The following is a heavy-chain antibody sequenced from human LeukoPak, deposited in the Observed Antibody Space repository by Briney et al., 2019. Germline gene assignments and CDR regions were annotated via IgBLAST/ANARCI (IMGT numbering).Heavy chain of an antibody. Sequence: AGGSLRLSCAVSGITLSNYGMTWVRQAPGKGLEWVAGISDTGGRTNYADSVKGRFTISRDNPKNTLYLQMNSLRAEDTAVHFCAKRGVVIRVILVGFHKEAYYFDSWGQGALVTVSS. CDR3: AKRGVVIRVILVGFHKEAYYFDS. J-gene: IGHJ4*02. V-gene: IGHV3-23*01. CDR2: ISDTGGRT. CDR1: GITLSNYG. D-gene: IGHD3-22*01.